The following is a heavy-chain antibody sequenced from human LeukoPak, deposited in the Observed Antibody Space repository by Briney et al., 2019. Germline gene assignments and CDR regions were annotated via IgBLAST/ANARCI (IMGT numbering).Heavy chain of an antibody. CDR1: GFTFSSYS. J-gene: IGHJ3*02. Sequence: GGSLRLSCAASGFTFSSYSMNWVRQAPGKGLEWVSSISSSSSYIYYAYSVKGRFTISRDNAKNSLYLQMNSLRAEDTAVYYCASLVVPAAMGAYDAFDIWGQGTMVTVSS. D-gene: IGHD2-2*01. CDR2: ISSSSSYI. V-gene: IGHV3-21*01. CDR3: ASLVVPAAMGAYDAFDI.